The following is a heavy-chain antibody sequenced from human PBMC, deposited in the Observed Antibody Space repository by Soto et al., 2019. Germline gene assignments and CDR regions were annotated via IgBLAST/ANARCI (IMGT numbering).Heavy chain of an antibody. CDR3: ARIIAAAGYYFDY. CDR2: IYYSGST. Sequence: NPSETLSLTCTVSGGSVSSGSYYWSWIRQPPGKGLEWIGYIYYSGSTNYNPSLKSRVTISVDTSKNQFSLKLSSVTAADTAVYYCARIIAAAGYYFDYWGQGTLVTVSS. J-gene: IGHJ4*02. CDR1: GGSVSSGSYY. D-gene: IGHD6-13*01. V-gene: IGHV4-61*01.